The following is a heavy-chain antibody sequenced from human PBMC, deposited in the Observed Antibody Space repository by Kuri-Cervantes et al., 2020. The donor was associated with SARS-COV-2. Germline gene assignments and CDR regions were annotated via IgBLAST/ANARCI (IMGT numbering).Heavy chain of an antibody. J-gene: IGHJ3*02. CDR2: FDPEDGET. CDR3: SRVIIAVADTDAFDI. V-gene: IGHV1-24*01. D-gene: IGHD6-19*01. Sequence: SVKVSCKVSGYTLTELSMHWVRQAPGKGLEWMGGFDPEDGETIYAQKFQGRVTMTEDTSTDTAYMELRSLRSDDKAVYYCSRVIIAVADTDAFDIWGPGTVVTVSS. CDR1: GYTLTELS.